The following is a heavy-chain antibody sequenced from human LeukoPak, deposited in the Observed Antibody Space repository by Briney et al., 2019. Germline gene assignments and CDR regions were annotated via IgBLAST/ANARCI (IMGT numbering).Heavy chain of an antibody. Sequence: AGGSLRLSCAASGFTFSSYGMHWVRQAPGKGLDWVAFIRNDGSTVKYVDSVKGRFTISRDNSKNTLYLQMNSLRAEDTAVYYCAKGYSYGYFDYWGQGTLVTVSS. V-gene: IGHV3-30*02. CDR2: IRNDGSTV. CDR1: GFTFSSYG. D-gene: IGHD5-18*01. CDR3: AKGYSYGYFDY. J-gene: IGHJ4*02.